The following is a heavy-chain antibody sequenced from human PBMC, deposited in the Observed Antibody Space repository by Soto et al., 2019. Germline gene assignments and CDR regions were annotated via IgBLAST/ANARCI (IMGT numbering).Heavy chain of an antibody. V-gene: IGHV1-2*02. CDR3: ARGGALDGTSPPFNH. CDR2: INANSGDT. D-gene: IGHD6-19*01. J-gene: IGHJ4*02. Sequence: QVQLVQSGAEVKKPGASVRVSCKASGYTFSGHYMHWIRQAPGQGPEWLGWINANSGDTDRAPKVQDRLTMTWDTSISTAYMELSRLRSDDTAVYYCARGGALDGTSPPFNHWGQGTLVTVSS. CDR1: GYTFSGHY.